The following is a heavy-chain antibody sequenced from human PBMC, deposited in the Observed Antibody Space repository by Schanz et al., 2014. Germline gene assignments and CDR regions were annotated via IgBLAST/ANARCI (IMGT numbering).Heavy chain of an antibody. J-gene: IGHJ3*02. V-gene: IGHV1-46*01. CDR3: VTEKRMESGTWAKAFDI. CDR1: NYIFTKYY. Sequence: HVQLVQSAPEVKKPGASVKLSCKASNYIFTKYYIHCVRQAPGQGLEWMGLINPYDDTIDYAKKFQGRFTMTRDTSTTTVYMELSSLRSDDTAMYYCVTEKRMESGTWAKAFDIWGQGTWVTVSS. CDR2: INPYDDTI. D-gene: IGHD3-3*01.